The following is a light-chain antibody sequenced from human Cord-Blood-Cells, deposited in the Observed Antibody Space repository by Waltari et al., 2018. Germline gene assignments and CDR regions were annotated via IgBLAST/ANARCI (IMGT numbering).Light chain of an antibody. Sequence: ELVLTQSPGTLSLSPGERATLSCRASQSVSSSYFAWYQQTPGQAPRLLIYGASSRATGIPDRFSGSGSGTDFTHTISRLEPEDFEVYYCQQYGSSPGTCGQGTKVEIK. J-gene: IGKJ1*01. V-gene: IGKV3-20*01. CDR2: GAS. CDR3: QQYGSSPGT. CDR1: QSVSSSY.